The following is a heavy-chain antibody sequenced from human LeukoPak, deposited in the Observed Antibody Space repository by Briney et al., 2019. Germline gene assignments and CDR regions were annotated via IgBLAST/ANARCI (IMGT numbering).Heavy chain of an antibody. Sequence: PSETLSLTCTVSGGSISSSTDYWGWIRQPPGKGLEWIANIYYSGSTYYNPSLKSRVTISVDTSKNQFSLNLYSVTAADTAVYYCARMPPFGYGDYGWFDPWGQGTLVTVSS. CDR2: IYYSGST. V-gene: IGHV4-39*01. CDR1: GGSISSSTDY. D-gene: IGHD4-17*01. J-gene: IGHJ5*02. CDR3: ARMPPFGYGDYGWFDP.